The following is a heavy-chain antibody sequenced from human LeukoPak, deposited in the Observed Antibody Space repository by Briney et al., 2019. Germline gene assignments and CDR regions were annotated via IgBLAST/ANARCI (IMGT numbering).Heavy chain of an antibody. D-gene: IGHD4-17*01. CDR3: ARDLVTVTKGFDI. V-gene: IGHV4-59*11. CDR2: ISYIGST. Sequence: PSETLSLTCVVSTDSFSSHYWTWIRQPPGKGLEWIGYISYIGSTNYDPSLKSRVTISIDTSKNQFSLKLTSVTAADTAVYYCARDLVTVTKGFDIWGQGTMVSVSS. J-gene: IGHJ3*02. CDR1: TDSFSSHY.